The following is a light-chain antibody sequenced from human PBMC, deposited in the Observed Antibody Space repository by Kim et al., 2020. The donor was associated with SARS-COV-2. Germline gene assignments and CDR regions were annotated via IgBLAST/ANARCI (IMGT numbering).Light chain of an antibody. V-gene: IGKV4-1*01. Sequence: RAPITCKSSQTVLSSSNNKNTLAWYQQKSGQPPKLLIYWASTRESGDPDRFSGSGSGTDFTLTISSLQAEDVAVYYCQQYYNPPYTFGQGTKLEI. CDR1: QTVLSSSNNKNT. CDR2: WAS. CDR3: QQYYNPPYT. J-gene: IGKJ2*01.